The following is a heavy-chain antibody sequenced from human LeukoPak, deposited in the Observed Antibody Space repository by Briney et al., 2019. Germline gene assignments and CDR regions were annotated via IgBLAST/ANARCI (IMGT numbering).Heavy chain of an antibody. CDR1: GVTFSSHS. D-gene: IGHD3-10*01. J-gene: IGHJ5*01. CDR3: ARGWFGPDS. Sequence: GGSLRLSCAASGVTFSSHSMYWVRQAPGKGLVWVSGISNDGTSTTYADSVKGRFTISRDNAKNTLYLQMHSLRAEDTAVYSCARGWFGPDSCGQGTLVTVSS. CDR2: ISNDGTST. V-gene: IGHV3-74*01.